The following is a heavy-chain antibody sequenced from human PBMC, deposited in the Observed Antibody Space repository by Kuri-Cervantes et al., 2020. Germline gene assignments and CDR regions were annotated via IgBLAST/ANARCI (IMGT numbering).Heavy chain of an antibody. J-gene: IGHJ6*02. Sequence: ASVKVSCKASGGTFSSYAINWVRQATGQGLEWMGWMNPNSGNTGYAQKFQGRVTMTRNTSISTAYMELSSLRSEDTAVYYCARGSYQLLWPSGGYYYGMDVWGQGTTVTVSS. CDR1: GGTFSSYA. CDR2: MNPNSGNT. D-gene: IGHD2-2*01. CDR3: ARGSYQLLWPSGGYYYGMDV. V-gene: IGHV1-8*02.